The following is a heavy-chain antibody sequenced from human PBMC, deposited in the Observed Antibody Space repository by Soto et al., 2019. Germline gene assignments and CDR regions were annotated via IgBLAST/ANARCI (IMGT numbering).Heavy chain of an antibody. Sequence: SPTRPLTCSVAPDSLSGSRYYGGGIRQSPGKGLEWIGSMYYNGIAYYNPSLKSRVTISVDTSKNQFPLKVHSVTAADTAVYYCARHRIVVVAVATHNWYDSWGQGTLVTVCS. D-gene: IGHD2-15*01. CDR2: MYYNGIA. V-gene: IGHV4-39*01. J-gene: IGHJ5*01. CDR3: ARHRIVVVAVATHNWYDS. CDR1: PDSLSGSRYY.